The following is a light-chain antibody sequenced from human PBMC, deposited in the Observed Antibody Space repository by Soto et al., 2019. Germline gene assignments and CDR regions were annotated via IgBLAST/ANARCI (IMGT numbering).Light chain of an antibody. Sequence: EIVVTQSPCTLSLSPGERATLSCRASQSVTSNYLAWYQQKPGQAPRLLIYGASSRVTGIPDRFSGSGSGTEFTLTISSLQSEDFAVYYCQQYNNWPPITFAQGTRLEIK. J-gene: IGKJ5*01. V-gene: IGKV3D-15*01. CDR1: QSVTSN. CDR3: QQYNNWPPIT. CDR2: GAS.